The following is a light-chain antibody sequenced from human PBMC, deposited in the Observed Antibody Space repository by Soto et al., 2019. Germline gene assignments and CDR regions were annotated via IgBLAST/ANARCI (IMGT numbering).Light chain of an antibody. J-gene: IGKJ4*01. Sequence: EIVLTQSPGTLSLSPGERATLSCRASQSVSSSYLAWYQQKPGQAPRLLIYGASSRATGIQDRFSGSGSGTDFTLTISILEPEDFAVYYCQQYGSSRTFGGGTKVEIK. V-gene: IGKV3-20*01. CDR3: QQYGSSRT. CDR1: QSVSSSY. CDR2: GAS.